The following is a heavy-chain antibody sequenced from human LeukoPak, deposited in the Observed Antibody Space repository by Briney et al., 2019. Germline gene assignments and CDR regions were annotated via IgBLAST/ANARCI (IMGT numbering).Heavy chain of an antibody. CDR2: ISAYNGNT. CDR3: ARGTWELPFDY. D-gene: IGHD1-26*01. Sequence: ASVKVSCKASGYTFTSYGISWVRQAPGQGLEWMGWISAYNGNTNYAQKFQGRVTMTRDTSTSTVYMELSSLRSEDTAVYYCARGTWELPFDYWGQGTLVTVSS. V-gene: IGHV1-18*01. CDR1: GYTFTSYG. J-gene: IGHJ4*02.